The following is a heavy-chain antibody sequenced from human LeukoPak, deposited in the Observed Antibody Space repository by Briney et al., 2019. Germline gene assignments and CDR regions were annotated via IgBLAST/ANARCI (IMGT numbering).Heavy chain of an antibody. CDR3: ARDSDSSGSLPHY. D-gene: IGHD3-10*01. J-gene: IGHJ4*02. V-gene: IGHV1-69*13. CDR1: GGTFSSYA. CDR2: IIPIFGTA. Sequence: GASVKVSCKASGGTFSSYAISWVRQAPGQGLEWMGGIIPIFGTANYAQKFQGRVTITADESTSTAYMELSSLRSEDTAVYYCARDSDSSGSLPHYWGQGTLVTVSS.